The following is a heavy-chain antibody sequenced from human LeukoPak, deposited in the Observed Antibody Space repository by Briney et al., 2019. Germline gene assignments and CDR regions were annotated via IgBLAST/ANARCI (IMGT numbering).Heavy chain of an antibody. Sequence: PGGSLRLSCAASGFTFSSYAMTWDRQVPGKGLEWVSAISGRSGSTYYADSVKGRFTISRDNSKNTLYLQMNSLRPEDAAVYYCARGEYGSGSYPIDYWGQGTLVTVSS. CDR2: ISGRSGST. J-gene: IGHJ4*02. D-gene: IGHD3-10*01. V-gene: IGHV3-23*01. CDR1: GFTFSSYA. CDR3: ARGEYGSGSYPIDY.